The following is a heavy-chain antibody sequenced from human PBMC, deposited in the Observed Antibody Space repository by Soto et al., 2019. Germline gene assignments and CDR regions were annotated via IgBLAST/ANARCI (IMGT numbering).Heavy chain of an antibody. Sequence: GASVKVSCKASGYTFTSYGISWVRQAPGQGLEWMGWISAYNGNTNYAQKLQGRVTMTTDTSTSTAYMELRSLRSDDTAVYYCARDLYYDILTGYSQHFDYRGQGTLVTVSS. D-gene: IGHD3-9*01. J-gene: IGHJ4*02. V-gene: IGHV1-18*01. CDR2: ISAYNGNT. CDR3: ARDLYYDILTGYSQHFDY. CDR1: GYTFTSYG.